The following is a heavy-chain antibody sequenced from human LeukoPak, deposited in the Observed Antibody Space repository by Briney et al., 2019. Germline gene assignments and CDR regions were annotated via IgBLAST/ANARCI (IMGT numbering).Heavy chain of an antibody. D-gene: IGHD6-13*01. J-gene: IGHJ6*03. CDR1: GGSIISYY. CDR2: IYTSGST. CDR3: ARAPKLYSSSWANNDYYFMDV. V-gene: IGHV4-4*07. Sequence: SETLSLTCTVSGGSIISYYWSWIRQPAGKGLEWIGRIYTSGSTNYNPSLKSRVTISVDKSKNQFSLKLSSVTAADTAVYYCARAPKLYSSSWANNDYYFMDVWGKGTTVTVSS.